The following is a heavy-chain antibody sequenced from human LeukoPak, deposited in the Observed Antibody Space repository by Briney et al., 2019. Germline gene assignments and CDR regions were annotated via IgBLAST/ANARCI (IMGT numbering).Heavy chain of an antibody. CDR1: GFTFDDYA. CDR2: ISWNSGSI. V-gene: IGHV3-9*01. J-gene: IGHJ4*02. D-gene: IGHD4-17*01. Sequence: GGSLRLSCAASGFTFDDYAMHWVRQAPGKGLEWVSGISWNSGSIGYADSVKGRFTISRDNAKNSLYLQMDSLRAEDTALYYCAKEGYGDYESVFDYWGQGTLVTVSS. CDR3: AKEGYGDYESVFDY.